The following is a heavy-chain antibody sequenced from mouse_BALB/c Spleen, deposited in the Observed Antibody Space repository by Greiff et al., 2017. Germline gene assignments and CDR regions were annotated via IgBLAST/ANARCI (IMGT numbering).Heavy chain of an antibody. D-gene: IGHD1-2*01. CDR3: ARVDSLLRLQFAY. J-gene: IGHJ3*01. Sequence: VQLQQSGAELVRPGTSVKVSCKASGYAFTNYLIEWVKQRPGQGLEWIGVINPGSGGTNYNEKFKGKATLTADKSSSTAYMQLSSLTSDDSAVYFCARVDSLLRLQFAYWGQGTLVTVSA. CDR2: INPGSGGT. V-gene: IGHV1-54*01. CDR1: GYAFTNYL.